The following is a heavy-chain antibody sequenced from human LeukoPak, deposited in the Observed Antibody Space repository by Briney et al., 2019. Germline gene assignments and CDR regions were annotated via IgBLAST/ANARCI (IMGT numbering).Heavy chain of an antibody. Sequence: GGSLRLSCAASGFAFSNCATSWVRQAPGKGLEWVSIINGNGGNTYNADSVKGRFTISRDNSKNTLYLQMNSLRVEDTAVYFCAKSYADYGKYYFDYWGQGTLVTVSS. CDR2: INGNGGNT. CDR1: GFAFSNCA. J-gene: IGHJ4*02. D-gene: IGHD4-17*01. V-gene: IGHV3-23*01. CDR3: AKSYADYGKYYFDY.